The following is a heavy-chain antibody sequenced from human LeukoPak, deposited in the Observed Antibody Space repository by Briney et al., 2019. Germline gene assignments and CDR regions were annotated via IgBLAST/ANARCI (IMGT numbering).Heavy chain of an antibody. J-gene: IGHJ4*02. D-gene: IGHD3-10*01. CDR2: IKQDGSEK. CDR1: GFTFSSYW. CDR3: ARGPAGGSGATFDY. V-gene: IGHV3-7*01. Sequence: GGSLRLSCAASGFTFSSYWMSWVRQAPGKGLEWVANIKQDGSEKYYVDSVKGRFTISRDNAKNSLYLQMNSLRAEDTAVYYCARGPAGGSGATFDYWGQGTLVTVSS.